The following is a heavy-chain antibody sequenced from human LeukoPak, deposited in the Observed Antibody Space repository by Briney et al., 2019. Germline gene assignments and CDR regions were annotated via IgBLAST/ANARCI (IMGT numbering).Heavy chain of an antibody. D-gene: IGHD5-24*01. J-gene: IGHJ4*02. CDR2: IHPNNGGT. Sequence: ASVKVSCKASGYIFSGYHIHWVRQAPGQGLEWMGWIHPNNGGTNYAQKFKGRVTMTRDTSISTAFMDLSRLTSDDTAVYYCARDPEMATIDFDYWGQGTLVTVSS. V-gene: IGHV1-2*02. CDR1: GYIFSGYH. CDR3: ARDPEMATIDFDY.